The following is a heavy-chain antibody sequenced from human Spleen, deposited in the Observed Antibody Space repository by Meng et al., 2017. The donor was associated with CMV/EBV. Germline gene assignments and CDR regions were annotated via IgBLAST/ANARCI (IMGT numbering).Heavy chain of an antibody. CDR1: GYTFTSYA. Sequence: VQLVQSGPEVKKLGASVKVSCKASGYTFTSYAISWVRQAPGQGLEWMGWISAYNGNTLYAQKVQGRVTMTTDTSTSRAYMELRSLRSDDTAVYYCARTYSGYDRFDYWGQGTLVTVSS. J-gene: IGHJ4*02. D-gene: IGHD5-12*01. V-gene: IGHV1-18*01. CDR3: ARTYSGYDRFDY. CDR2: ISAYNGNT.